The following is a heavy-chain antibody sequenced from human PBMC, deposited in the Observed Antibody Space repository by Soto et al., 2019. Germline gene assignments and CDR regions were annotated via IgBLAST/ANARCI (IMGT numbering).Heavy chain of an antibody. V-gene: IGHV3-48*03. J-gene: IGHJ4*02. CDR1: GFTFSSYE. Sequence: GGSLRLSCAASGFTFSSYEMNCVRQAPGKGLEWVSYISSSGSTIYYADSVKGRFTISRDNAKNSLYLQMNSLRAEDTAVYYCARVMATNRGSYFDYWGQGTLVTVSS. CDR3: ARVMATNRGSYFDY. D-gene: IGHD5-12*01. CDR2: ISSSGSTI.